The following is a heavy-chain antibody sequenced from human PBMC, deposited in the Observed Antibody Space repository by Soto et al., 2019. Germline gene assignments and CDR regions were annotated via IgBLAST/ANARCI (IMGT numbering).Heavy chain of an antibody. V-gene: IGHV3-21*01. Sequence: GGSLRLSCAASGFTFSSYSMNWVRQAPGKGLEWVSSISSSSSYIYYADSVKGRFTISRDNAKNSLYLQMNSLRAEDTAVYYCARLPRIAAAGTRDNWFDPWGQGTLVTVSS. CDR2: ISSSSSYI. CDR3: ARLPRIAAAGTRDNWFDP. D-gene: IGHD6-13*01. CDR1: GFTFSSYS. J-gene: IGHJ5*02.